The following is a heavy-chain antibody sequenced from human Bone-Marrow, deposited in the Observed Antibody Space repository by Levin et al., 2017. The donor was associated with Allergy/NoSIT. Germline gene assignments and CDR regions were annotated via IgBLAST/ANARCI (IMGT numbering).Heavy chain of an antibody. D-gene: IGHD4-17*01. CDR3: ARSVGGYSTVTNGSDY. CDR1: GFTFSDYY. V-gene: IGHV3-11*06. Sequence: SCAASGFTFSDYYMSWIRQAPGKGLEWVSYISSSSSYTNYADSVKGRFTISRDNAKNSLYLQMNSLRAEDTAVYYCARSVGGYSTVTNGSDYWGQGTLVTVSS. CDR2: ISSSSSYT. J-gene: IGHJ4*02.